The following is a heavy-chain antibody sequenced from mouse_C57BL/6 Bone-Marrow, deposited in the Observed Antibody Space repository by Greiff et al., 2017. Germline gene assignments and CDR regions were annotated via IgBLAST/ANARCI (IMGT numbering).Heavy chain of an antibody. D-gene: IGHD4-1*01. CDR1: GFNITDYY. CDR2: IDPEDGET. J-gene: IGHJ2*01. CDR3: ASANWVDCFDY. Sequence: EVQLQQSGAELVKPGASVKLSCTASGFNITDYYMHWVKQSTEQGLEWIGRIDPEDGETKYAPKFSGKATLTVDTSSNTAYLQLSSLTSEDTAVYYCASANWVDCFDYWGQGTTLTVSA. V-gene: IGHV14-2*01.